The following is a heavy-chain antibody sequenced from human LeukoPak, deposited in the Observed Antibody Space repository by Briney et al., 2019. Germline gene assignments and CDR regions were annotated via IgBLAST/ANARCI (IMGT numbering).Heavy chain of an antibody. Sequence: SETLSLTCTVSGGSVSSGSYYWSWIRQPPRKGLEWIGYIYYSGSTNYNPSLKSRVTISVDTSKNQFSLKLSSVTAADTAVYYCARSPHYDFWSGNDYWGQGTLVTVSS. V-gene: IGHV4-61*01. CDR3: ARSPHYDFWSGNDY. D-gene: IGHD3-3*01. CDR2: IYYSGST. J-gene: IGHJ4*02. CDR1: GGSVSSGSYY.